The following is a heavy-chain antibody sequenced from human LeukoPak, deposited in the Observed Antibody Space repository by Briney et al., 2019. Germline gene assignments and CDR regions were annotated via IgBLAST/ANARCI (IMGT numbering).Heavy chain of an antibody. CDR1: GFTFSSYA. CDR3: GKGDGDYMYYFDY. V-gene: IGHV3-23*01. Sequence: PGGSLRLSCAASGFTFSSYAMSWVRQAPGKGLEWVSAISGSGGSTYYADSVKGRFTISRDNSKNTLYLQMNSLRAEDTAVYYCGKGDGDYMYYFDYWGQGTLVTVSS. CDR2: ISGSGGST. D-gene: IGHD4-17*01. J-gene: IGHJ4*02.